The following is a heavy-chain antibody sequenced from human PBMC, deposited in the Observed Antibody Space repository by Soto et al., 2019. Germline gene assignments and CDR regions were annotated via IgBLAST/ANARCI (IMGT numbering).Heavy chain of an antibody. J-gene: IGHJ6*02. V-gene: IGHV3-30-3*01. CDR2: ISYDGSNK. CDR1: GCTFSSYG. Sequence: PGVSLRLSWAAAGCTFSSYGMRWVRQAPGKGLEWVAVISYDGSNKYYADSVKGRFTISRDNSKNTLYLQMNSLRAEDTAVYYCARDRLRYNWNDFPYYYYGMDVWGQGTTVTVSS. D-gene: IGHD1-1*01. CDR3: ARDRLRYNWNDFPYYYYGMDV.